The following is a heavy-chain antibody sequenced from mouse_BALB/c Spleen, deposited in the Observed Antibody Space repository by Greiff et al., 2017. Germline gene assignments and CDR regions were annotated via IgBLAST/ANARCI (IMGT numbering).Heavy chain of an antibody. D-gene: IGHD1-1*01. CDR3: ARDIEYYGSSSAWFAY. V-gene: IGHV7-3*02. CDR2: IRNKANGYTT. J-gene: IGHJ3*01. CDR1: GFTFTDYY. Sequence: EVKVEESGGGLVQPGGSLRLSCATSGFTFTDYYMSWVRQPPGKALEWLGFIRNKANGYTTEYSASVKGRFTISRDNSQSILYLQMNTLRAEDSATYYCARDIEYYGSSSAWFAYWGQGTLVTVSA.